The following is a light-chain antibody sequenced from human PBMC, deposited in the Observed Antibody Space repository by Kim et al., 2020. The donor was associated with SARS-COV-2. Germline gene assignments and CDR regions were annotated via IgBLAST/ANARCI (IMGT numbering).Light chain of an antibody. CDR1: QGIGNY. J-gene: IGKJ1*01. Sequence: SSTVGDRVDITCRAGQGIGNYLAWYQQKPGQVPRLLIYAASDLQSGVPSQFSSSGSGTGFTLTISSLQPEDIATYYCQKYNSALRTFGQGTKLEI. CDR2: AAS. CDR3: QKYNSALRT. V-gene: IGKV1-27*01.